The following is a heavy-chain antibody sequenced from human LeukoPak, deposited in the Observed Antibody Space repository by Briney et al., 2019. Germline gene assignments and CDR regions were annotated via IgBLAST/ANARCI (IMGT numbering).Heavy chain of an antibody. CDR3: ARDKGSSWHGGYFDY. Sequence: ASVKVSCKASGYTFTSYGISWVRQAPGQGVEWMGWISASNGNTNYAQKLQGRVTMTTDTSTSAAYMELRSLRSDDTAVYYCARDKGSSWHGGYFDYWGQGTLVTVSS. D-gene: IGHD6-13*01. J-gene: IGHJ4*02. CDR1: GYTFTSYG. CDR2: ISASNGNT. V-gene: IGHV1-18*01.